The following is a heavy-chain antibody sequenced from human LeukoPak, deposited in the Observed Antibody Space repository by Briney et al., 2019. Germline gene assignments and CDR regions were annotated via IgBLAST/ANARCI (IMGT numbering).Heavy chain of an antibody. J-gene: IGHJ4*02. V-gene: IGHV1-69*01. Sequence: SVKVSCKASGGTFGSHVINWVRQAPGQGLEWMGGIIPIFATTNYAQKFQGRLTIAADESTNTAYMELSSLRFDDTAVYYCARDLPFEDWGQGTLVTVSS. CDR2: IIPIFATT. CDR3: ARDLPFED. CDR1: GGTFGSHV. D-gene: IGHD2/OR15-2a*01.